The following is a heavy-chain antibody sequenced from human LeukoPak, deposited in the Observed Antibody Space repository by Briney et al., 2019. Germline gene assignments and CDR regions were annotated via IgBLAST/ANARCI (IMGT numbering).Heavy chain of an antibody. Sequence: PGGSLRLSCAASGFTFSDYYMSWIRQAPGKGLEWISYISSSGSTIYYADSVKGRFTISRDNAKNSLYLQMNSLRAEDTAVYYCARDYDSYYYGMDVWGQGTTVTVSS. CDR2: ISSSGSTI. CDR3: ARDYDSYYYGMDV. J-gene: IGHJ6*02. CDR1: GFTFSDYY. D-gene: IGHD3-22*01. V-gene: IGHV3-11*01.